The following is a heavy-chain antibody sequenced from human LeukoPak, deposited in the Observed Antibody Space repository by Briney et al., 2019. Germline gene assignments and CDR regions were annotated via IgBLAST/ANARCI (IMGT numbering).Heavy chain of an antibody. V-gene: IGHV3-23*01. CDR1: GFTFSSYA. CDR2: ISGSGGST. Sequence: PGGSLRLSCAASGFTFSSYAMSRVRQAPGKGLEWVSAISGSGGSTYYADSVKGRFTISRDNAKSSLYLQMNSLRAEDTAVYYCARDPYSGSYGDYYYYYMDVWGKGTTVTISS. J-gene: IGHJ6*03. CDR3: ARDPYSGSYGDYYYYYMDV. D-gene: IGHD1-26*01.